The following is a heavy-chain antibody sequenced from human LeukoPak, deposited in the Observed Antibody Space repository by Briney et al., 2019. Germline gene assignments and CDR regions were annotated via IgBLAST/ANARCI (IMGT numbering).Heavy chain of an antibody. CDR3: AREGPAGLSSSPTFDY. V-gene: IGHV1-46*01. CDR1: GYTFTSYY. D-gene: IGHD6-13*01. Sequence: ASVKVSCKASGYTFTSYYMHWVRQAPGQGLEWMGIINPSGGSTSYAQKFQGRVTMTRDTSTSTVYMELSSLRSEDTAVYYCAREGPAGLSSSPTFDYWGQGTLVTVSS. CDR2: INPSGGST. J-gene: IGHJ4*02.